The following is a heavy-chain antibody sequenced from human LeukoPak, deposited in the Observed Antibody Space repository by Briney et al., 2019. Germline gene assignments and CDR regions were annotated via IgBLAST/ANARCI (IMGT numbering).Heavy chain of an antibody. CDR1: GFTFSSYA. Sequence: GGSLRLSCAASGFTFSSYAMNWVRQAPGKGLEWVSYISSSGSTIYYADSVKGRFTISRDNAKNSLYLQMNSLRAEDTAVYYCVELGITMIGGVWGKGTTVTISS. J-gene: IGHJ6*04. CDR3: VELGITMIGGV. CDR2: ISSSGSTI. D-gene: IGHD3-10*02. V-gene: IGHV3-48*03.